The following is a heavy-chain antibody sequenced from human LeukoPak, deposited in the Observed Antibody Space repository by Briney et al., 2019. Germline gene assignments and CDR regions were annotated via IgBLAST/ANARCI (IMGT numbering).Heavy chain of an antibody. Sequence: ASVKVSCKASGGTFSSYGISWVRQAPGQGLEWMGWISAYNGNTNYAQKLQGGVTMTTDTSTSTAYMELRSLRSDDTAVYYCARDPGYDILTGYYQNYYYYYMDVWGKGTTVTISS. CDR3: ARDPGYDILTGYYQNYYYYYMDV. CDR1: GGTFSSYG. D-gene: IGHD3-9*01. J-gene: IGHJ6*03. CDR2: ISAYNGNT. V-gene: IGHV1-18*01.